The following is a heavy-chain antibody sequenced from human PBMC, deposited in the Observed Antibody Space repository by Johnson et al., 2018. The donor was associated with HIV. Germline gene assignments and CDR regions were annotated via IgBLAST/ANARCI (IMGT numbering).Heavy chain of an antibody. CDR3: ARSRDYYDTSGYYDAFDI. D-gene: IGHD3-22*01. CDR1: GFTFDDYV. J-gene: IGHJ3*02. V-gene: IGHV3-9*01. Sequence: VHLVESGGGLVQPGRSLRLSCAASGFTFDDYVMHWARQAPGKGLEWVSGISWNSGSRDYADSVKGRFTISRDNAKNSLYLQMNSLRAEDTAVYYCARSRDYYDTSGYYDAFDIWGQGTLVTVSS. CDR2: ISWNSGSR.